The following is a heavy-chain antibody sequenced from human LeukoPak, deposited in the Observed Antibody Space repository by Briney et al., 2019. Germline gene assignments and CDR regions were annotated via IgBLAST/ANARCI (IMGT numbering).Heavy chain of an antibody. Sequence: SGTLSLTCAVYGGSFSGYYWSWIRQPPGKGLEWIGEINDSGSTNYNPSLKSRVTISVDTSKNQFSLKLSSVTAADTAVYYCARGRYCSGGSCLPGDYWGQGTLVTVSS. D-gene: IGHD2-15*01. V-gene: IGHV4-34*01. CDR2: INDSGST. CDR1: GGSFSGYY. J-gene: IGHJ4*02. CDR3: ARGRYCSGGSCLPGDY.